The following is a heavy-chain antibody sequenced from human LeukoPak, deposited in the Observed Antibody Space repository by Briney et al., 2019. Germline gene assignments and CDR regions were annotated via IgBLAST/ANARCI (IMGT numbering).Heavy chain of an antibody. CDR2: ISSYI. J-gene: IGHJ4*02. D-gene: IGHD6-25*01. CDR1: GFTFSSYT. Sequence: GGSLRLSCAASGFTFSSYTMNWVRQAPGKGLEWVSSISSYIYYADSVKGRFTISRDNAKNSLYLQMNSLRAEDTAVYYCARAGPSGYFDYWGQGTLVTVSS. CDR3: ARAGPSGYFDY. V-gene: IGHV3-21*01.